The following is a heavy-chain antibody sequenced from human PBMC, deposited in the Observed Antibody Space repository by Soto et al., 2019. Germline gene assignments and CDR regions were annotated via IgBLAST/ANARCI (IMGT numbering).Heavy chain of an antibody. CDR1: GYTFTGYY. CDR3: ARWGRGVVDIVATITMGGADAFDI. CDR2: INPNSGGT. Sequence: QVQLVQSGAEVKKPGASVKVSCKASGYTFTGYYMHWVRQAPGQGLEWMGWINPNSGGTNYAQKFQGWVTMTRDTSISTAYMERSRLRSDDTAVYYCARWGRGVVDIVATITMGGADAFDIWGQGTMVTVSS. D-gene: IGHD5-12*01. V-gene: IGHV1-2*04. J-gene: IGHJ3*02.